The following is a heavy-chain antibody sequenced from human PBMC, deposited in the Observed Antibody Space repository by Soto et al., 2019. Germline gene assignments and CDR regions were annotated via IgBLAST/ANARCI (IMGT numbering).Heavy chain of an antibody. D-gene: IGHD4-17*01. CDR3: ARSYGDYIKSAFDI. Sequence: EVQLVESGGGLVKPGGSLRLSCAASGFTFSSYNMNWVRQTPGKGLEWVSSISSSSSYIYYADSLKGRFTISRDNAKNSLYLQMNSLRAEDTAVYYCARSYGDYIKSAFDIWGQGTMVTVSS. CDR1: GFTFSSYN. V-gene: IGHV3-21*01. J-gene: IGHJ3*02. CDR2: ISSSSSYI.